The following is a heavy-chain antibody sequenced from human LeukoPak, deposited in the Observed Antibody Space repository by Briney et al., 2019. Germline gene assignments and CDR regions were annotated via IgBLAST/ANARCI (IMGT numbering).Heavy chain of an antibody. CDR2: ISVYNGNT. CDR3: ARVMYSGYDYYFDY. CDR1: GYTFTSYG. V-gene: IGHV1-18*01. Sequence: ASVKVSCKASGYTFTSYGISWLRQAPGQGLEWMGWISVYNGNTNYAQKLQGRVTMTTDTSTSTAYMELRSLRSDDTAVYYCARVMYSGYDYYFDYWGQGTLVTVSS. D-gene: IGHD5-12*01. J-gene: IGHJ4*02.